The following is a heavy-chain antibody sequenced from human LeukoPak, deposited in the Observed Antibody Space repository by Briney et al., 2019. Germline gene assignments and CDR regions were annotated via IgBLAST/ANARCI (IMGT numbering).Heavy chain of an antibody. CDR2: IRSKSYGGTA. CDR1: GFMFGDYA. J-gene: IGHJ4*02. Sequence: PGGSLRLSCTASGFMFGDYAMTWVRQAPGKGLEWVGFIRSKSYGGTADYAASVKGRITISRDDSKSTVHLQMNSLKTEDSGIYYCSRLYYWGQGTLVTVSS. V-gene: IGHV3-49*04. CDR3: SRLYY.